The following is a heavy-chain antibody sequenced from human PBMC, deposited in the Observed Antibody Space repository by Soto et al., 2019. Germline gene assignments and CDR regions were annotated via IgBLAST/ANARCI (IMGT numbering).Heavy chain of an antibody. CDR1: DGSISSYY. V-gene: IGHV4-59*01. CDR2: IYYSGST. J-gene: IGHJ6*02. D-gene: IGHD6-13*01. CDR3: ASQSSSWYYYGMDV. Sequence: PSETLSLTCTVSDGSISSYYWSWIRQPPGKGLEWIGYIYYSGSTNYNPSLKSRVTISVDTSKNQFSLKLSSVTAADTAVYYCASQSSSWYYYGMDVWGQGTTVTVSS.